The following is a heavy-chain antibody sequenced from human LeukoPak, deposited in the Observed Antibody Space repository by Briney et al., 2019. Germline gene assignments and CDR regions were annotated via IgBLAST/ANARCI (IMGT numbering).Heavy chain of an antibody. CDR3: ARVRVAGTSFDY. D-gene: IGHD6-19*01. J-gene: IGHJ4*02. Sequence: SVKVSCKASGGTFSSYAISWVRQAPGQGLEWMGGIIPIFGTANYAQKFQGRVTITADESTSTAYMELSSLRSEDTAVYYCARVRVAGTSFDYWGQGTLVTVSS. V-gene: IGHV1-69*13. CDR2: IIPIFGTA. CDR1: GGTFSSYA.